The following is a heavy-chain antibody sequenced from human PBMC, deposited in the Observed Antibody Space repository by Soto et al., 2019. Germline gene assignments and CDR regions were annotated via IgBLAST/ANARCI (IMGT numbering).Heavy chain of an antibody. CDR2: IYYSGST. CDR1: GGSISSSNYY. J-gene: IGHJ4*02. D-gene: IGHD1-1*01. V-gene: IGHV4-39*01. CDR3: ARWDDYNAYNRVFDY. Sequence: QLQLQESGPGLVKPSETLSLTCTVSGGSISSSNYYWGWIRQPPGKGLEWIGNIYYSGSTWYNPSLKSRVTISLDTSKNQFSLKLRSVTAADTAVYYCARWDDYNAYNRVFDYWGQGTLVTVSS.